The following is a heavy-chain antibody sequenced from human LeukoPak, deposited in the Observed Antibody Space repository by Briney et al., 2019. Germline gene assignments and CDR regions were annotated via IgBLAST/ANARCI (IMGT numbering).Heavy chain of an antibody. CDR1: GGSVTTYGSC. Sequence: SETLSLTCTVSGGSVTTYGSCWSWIRQPPGKGLEWIAYDYCGGNTNYNPSLKSRVTISVDTSKNQFSLKLSSVTAADTAVYYCAREERPPVLRFLEWLLYHYGMDVWGQGTTVTVSS. V-gene: IGHV4-61*08. CDR3: AREERPPVLRFLEWLLYHYGMDV. D-gene: IGHD3-3*01. CDR2: DYCGGNT. J-gene: IGHJ6*02.